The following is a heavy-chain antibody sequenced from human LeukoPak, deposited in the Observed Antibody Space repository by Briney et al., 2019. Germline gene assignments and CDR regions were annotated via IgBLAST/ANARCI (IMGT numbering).Heavy chain of an antibody. D-gene: IGHD5-12*01. CDR1: GFTFDDYA. Sequence: GGSLGLSCAASGFTFDDYAMHWVRQAPGKGLEWVSGISWNSGSIGYADSVKGRFTISRDNAKNSLYLQMNSLRAEDTAVYYCAREDPRGIVATIGVFDYWGQGTLVTVSS. J-gene: IGHJ4*02. V-gene: IGHV3-9*01. CDR3: AREDPRGIVATIGVFDY. CDR2: ISWNSGSI.